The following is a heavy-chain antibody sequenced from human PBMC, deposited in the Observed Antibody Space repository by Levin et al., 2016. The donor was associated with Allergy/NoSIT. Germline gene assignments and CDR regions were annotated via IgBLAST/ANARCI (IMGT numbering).Heavy chain of an antibody. J-gene: IGHJ4*02. D-gene: IGHD3-10*01. Sequence: WIRQPPGKGLEWIGYIYYSGSTNYNPSLKSRVTISVDTSKNQFSLKLSSVTAADTAVYYCARETMITTRGFVYYFDYWGQGTLVTVSS. CDR2: IYYSGST. CDR3: ARETMITTRGFVYYFDY. V-gene: IGHV4-59*01.